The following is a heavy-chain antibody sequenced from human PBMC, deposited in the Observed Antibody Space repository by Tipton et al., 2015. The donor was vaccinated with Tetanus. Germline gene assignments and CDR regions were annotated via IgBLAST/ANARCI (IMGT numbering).Heavy chain of an antibody. D-gene: IGHD4-17*01. CDR2: IFSGGGT. V-gene: IGHV3-66*01. CDR3: ARDRDGDYAAFDY. CDR1: GFTFSSYA. Sequence: SLRLSCAASGFTFSSYAMHWVRQAPGKGLEWVSVIFSGGGTYYADSVKGRFTISRDNSKNTLYLQMNSLRAEDTAVYYCARDRDGDYAAFDYWGQGTLVTVSS. J-gene: IGHJ4*02.